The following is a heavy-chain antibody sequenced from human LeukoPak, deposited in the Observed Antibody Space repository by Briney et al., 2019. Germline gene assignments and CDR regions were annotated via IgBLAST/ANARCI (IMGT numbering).Heavy chain of an antibody. CDR1: GFTFSSYE. J-gene: IGHJ4*02. V-gene: IGHV3-48*03. Sequence: GGSLRLSCAASGFTFSSYEMNWVRQAPGKGPEWVSYISSSGSTIYYADSVKGRFTISRDNAKNSLYLQMNSLRAEDTAVYYCARSNYDSSGYYRLFDYWGQGTLVTVSS. CDR3: ARSNYDSSGYYRLFDY. D-gene: IGHD3-22*01. CDR2: ISSSGSTI.